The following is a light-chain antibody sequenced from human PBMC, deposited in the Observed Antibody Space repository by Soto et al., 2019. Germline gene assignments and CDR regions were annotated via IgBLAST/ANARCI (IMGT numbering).Light chain of an antibody. J-gene: IGKJ1*01. CDR3: QQSYSSTWT. Sequence: DIQMTQSPSSLSASVEDRVIITCRASQSISNHLNWYQQKPGKAPKLLIFAASSLQSGVPSRFSGSGSGTEFTLTISSLQREDFAIYYCQQSYSSTWTFGQRTKV. CDR2: AAS. V-gene: IGKV1-39*01. CDR1: QSISNH.